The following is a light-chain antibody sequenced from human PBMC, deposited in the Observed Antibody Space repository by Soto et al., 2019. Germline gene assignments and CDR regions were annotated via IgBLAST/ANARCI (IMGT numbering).Light chain of an antibody. Sequence: DIQMTQSPSTLSASVGDRVTITCRASQSISSWLAWYQQKPGKAPKLLIYDASSLESGVPSRFSGSGSGTEFTLTISRLQPDDFVNYYCQQYNSSPWTFGQGTKVEIK. V-gene: IGKV1-5*01. J-gene: IGKJ1*01. CDR1: QSISSW. CDR2: DAS. CDR3: QQYNSSPWT.